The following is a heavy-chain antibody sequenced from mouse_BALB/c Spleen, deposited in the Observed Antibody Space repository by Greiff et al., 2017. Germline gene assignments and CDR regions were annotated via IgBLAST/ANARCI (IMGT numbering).Heavy chain of an antibody. Sequence: VHVKQSGAELVKPGASVKLSCTASGFNIKDTYMHWVKQRPEQGLEWIGRIDPANGNTKYDPKFQGKATITADTSSNTAYLQLSSLTSEDTAVYYCARPTATNYAMDYWGQGTSVTVSS. J-gene: IGHJ4*01. V-gene: IGHV14-3*02. CDR2: IDPANGNT. D-gene: IGHD1-2*01. CDR3: ARPTATNYAMDY. CDR1: GFNIKDTY.